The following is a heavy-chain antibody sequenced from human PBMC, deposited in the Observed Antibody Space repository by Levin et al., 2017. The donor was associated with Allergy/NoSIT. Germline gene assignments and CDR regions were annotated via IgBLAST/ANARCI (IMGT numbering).Heavy chain of an antibody. CDR2: IRSKAYGGTT. V-gene: IGHV3-49*03. CDR1: GFTFGDYA. CDR3: TRSGQWLVPGWFDP. J-gene: IGHJ5*02. Sequence: GESLKISCTASGFTFGDYAMSWFRQAPGKGLEWVGFIRSKAYGGTTEYAASVKGRFTISRDDSKSIAYLQMNSLKTEDTAVYYCTRSGQWLVPGWFDPWGQGTLVTVSS. D-gene: IGHD6-19*01.